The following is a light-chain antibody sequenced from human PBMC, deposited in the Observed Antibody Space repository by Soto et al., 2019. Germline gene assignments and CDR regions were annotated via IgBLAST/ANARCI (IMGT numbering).Light chain of an antibody. V-gene: IGKV1-27*01. Sequence: DIQMTQSPSSLSASVGDRVTITCRASQGIGNYLAWYQQKPGKDHKNHIYDAYTLQSGVPSRFSGSGSGTDFTLPISRLQTEDVATSYCQKYYTAPETLGQGTKVEIK. CDR3: QKYYTAPET. CDR1: QGIGNY. CDR2: DAY. J-gene: IGKJ1*01.